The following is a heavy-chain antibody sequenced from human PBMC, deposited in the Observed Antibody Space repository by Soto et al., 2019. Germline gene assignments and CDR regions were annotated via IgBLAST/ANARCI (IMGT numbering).Heavy chain of an antibody. Sequence: QVQLQESGPGLVKPSQTLSLTCTVSGGSISSGGYYWSWIRQHPGKGLEWIGYIYYSGGTYYNPSLKSRVTISVDTSKNQFSLKLSSVTAADTAVYYCARDILVVPAASSDYYYYGMDVWGQGTTVTVSS. CDR2: IYYSGGT. CDR3: ARDILVVPAASSDYYYYGMDV. J-gene: IGHJ6*02. V-gene: IGHV4-31*03. D-gene: IGHD2-2*01. CDR1: GGSISSGGYY.